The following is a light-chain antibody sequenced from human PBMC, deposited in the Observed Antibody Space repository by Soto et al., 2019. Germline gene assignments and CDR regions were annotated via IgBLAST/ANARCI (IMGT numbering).Light chain of an antibody. V-gene: IGKV3-20*01. CDR3: QHYGASAL. J-gene: IGKJ3*01. CDR2: AS. Sequence: EIVLTQPPGTLSLSPGERATLSCRASQSVSDSYLAWYQQKPGQAPRLLIYASSRATGIPDRFSRSGSGTDFTLTISRLEPEDFAVYYCQHYGASALFGPGTKVDMK. CDR1: QSVSDSY.